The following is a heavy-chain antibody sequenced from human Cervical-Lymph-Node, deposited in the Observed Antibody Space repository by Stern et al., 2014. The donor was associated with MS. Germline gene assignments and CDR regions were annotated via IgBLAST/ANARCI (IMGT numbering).Heavy chain of an antibody. CDR3: ARATDL. CDR1: GASITSYD. CDR2: IYYNGTT. J-gene: IGHJ5*02. Sequence: VHLEESGPGLLRPSETLSLTCTVSGASITSYDWSWIRQPPGKGLEWIGYIYYNGTTNYNASLKGRVAISIDTSKTQFSLRLSSVTAADTAVYYCARATDLWGQGTLVTVSS. V-gene: IGHV4-59*01.